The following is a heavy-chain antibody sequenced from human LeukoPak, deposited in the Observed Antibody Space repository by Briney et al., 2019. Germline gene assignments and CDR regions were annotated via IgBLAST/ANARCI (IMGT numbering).Heavy chain of an antibody. J-gene: IGHJ6*02. CDR1: GGSISSYY. CDR3: ARATVPAATDYYGMDV. CDR2: IYYSGST. Sequence: SETLSLTGTGSGGSISSYYWSWIRQPPGKGLEWIGYIYYSGSTNYNPSLKSRVTISVDTSKNQFSLKLSSVTAADTAVYYCARATVPAATDYYGMDVWGQGTTVTVSS. D-gene: IGHD2-2*01. V-gene: IGHV4-59*01.